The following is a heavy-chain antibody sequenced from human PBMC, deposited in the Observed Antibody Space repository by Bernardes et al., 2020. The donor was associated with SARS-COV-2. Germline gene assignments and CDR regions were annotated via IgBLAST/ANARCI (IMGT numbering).Heavy chain of an antibody. D-gene: IGHD3-10*01. CDR1: GFTFDDYA. CDR2: ISWNSGSI. J-gene: IGHJ6*02. Sequence: GGSLRLSCAASGFTFDDYAMHWVRQAPGKGLEWVSGISWNSGSIGYADSVKGRFTISRDNAKNSLYLQMNSLRAEDTALYYCATEPPYYYGSGTPYGMDVWGQGTTVTVSS. CDR3: ATEPPYYYGSGTPYGMDV. V-gene: IGHV3-9*01.